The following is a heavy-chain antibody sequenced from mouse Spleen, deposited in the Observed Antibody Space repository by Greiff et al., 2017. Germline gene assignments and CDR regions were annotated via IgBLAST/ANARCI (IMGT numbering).Heavy chain of an antibody. D-gene: IGHD2-2*01. CDR2: ISYDGSN. V-gene: IGHV3-6*01. CDR3: AKGESTMVTTGAFAY. Sequence: EVQLQESGPGLVKPSQSLSLTCSVTGYSITSGYYWNWIRQFPGNKLEWMGYISYDGSNNYNPSLKNRISITRDTSKNQFFLKLNSVTTEDTATYYCAKGESTMVTTGAFAYWGQGTLVTVSA. J-gene: IGHJ3*01. CDR1: GYSITSGYY.